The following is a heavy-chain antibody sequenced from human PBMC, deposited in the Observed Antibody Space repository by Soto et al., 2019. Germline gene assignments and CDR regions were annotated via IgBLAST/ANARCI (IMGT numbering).Heavy chain of an antibody. CDR2: INPNNGGA. CDR1: GYTFTGHY. J-gene: IGHJ5*02. CDR3: ARKKVERDWFDP. V-gene: IGHV1-2*02. D-gene: IGHD1-26*01. Sequence: ASVKVSCKASGYTFTGHYMHWVRQAPGQGLEWLGWINPNNGGANYAQKVQGRVTMTRDTSISTAYMELSRRRSDDTAVYYWARKKVERDWFDPWGQGTLVTVSS.